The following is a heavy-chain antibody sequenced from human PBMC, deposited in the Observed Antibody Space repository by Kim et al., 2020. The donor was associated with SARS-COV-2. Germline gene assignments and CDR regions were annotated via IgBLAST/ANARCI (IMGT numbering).Heavy chain of an antibody. J-gene: IGHJ4*02. CDR1: GGTFSSYA. CDR2: IIPIFGTA. V-gene: IGHV1-69*13. Sequence: SVKVSCKASGGTFSSYAISWVRQARGQGLEWMGGIIPIFGTANYAQKFQGRVTITADESTSTAYMELSSLRSEDTAVYYCARTRITMVRGVMSPTSIDYWGQGTLVTVSS. CDR3: ARTRITMVRGVMSPTSIDY. D-gene: IGHD3-10*01.